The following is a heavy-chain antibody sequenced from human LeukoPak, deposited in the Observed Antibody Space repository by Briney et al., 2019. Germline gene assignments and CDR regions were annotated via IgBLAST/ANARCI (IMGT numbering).Heavy chain of an antibody. D-gene: IGHD5-24*01. CDR2: IYYSGST. J-gene: IGHJ4*02. CDR1: GGSISSYY. V-gene: IGHV4-59*01. CDR3: ARNRRYGYNRVFDD. Sequence: SETLSLTCTVSGGSISSYYWSWIRQPPGKGLEWIGYIYYSGSTNYNASLKSRVTISVDTSKKQFSLKLSSVTAADTAVAYCARNRRYGYNRVFDDWGQGTLGTVSS.